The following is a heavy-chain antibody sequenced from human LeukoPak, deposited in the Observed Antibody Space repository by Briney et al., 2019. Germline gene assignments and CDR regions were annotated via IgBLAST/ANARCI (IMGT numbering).Heavy chain of an antibody. D-gene: IGHD2-15*01. J-gene: IGHJ3*02. CDR1: GASIRSGDYY. CDR2: IYDSGST. CDR3: ARDCSGGSCYGAFDI. Sequence: SQTLSLTCTVSGASIRSGDYYWSWIRQPPGKGLEWIGYIYDSGSTYYNPSLKSRITTSVDTSENRFSLKLSSVTATDTAVYYCARDCSGGSCYGAFDIWGQGTMVTVSS. V-gene: IGHV4-30-4*01.